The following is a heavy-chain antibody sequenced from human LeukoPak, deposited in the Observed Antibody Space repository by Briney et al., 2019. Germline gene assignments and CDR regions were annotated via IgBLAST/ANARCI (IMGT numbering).Heavy chain of an antibody. CDR1: GYTFTSYG. CDR3: ARDLGNLGSRDGYNFNY. V-gene: IGHV1-18*01. Sequence: ASVKVSCKASGYTFTSYGISWVRQAPGQGLEWMGWISAYNGNTNDAQKLQGRVTMTTDTSTSTAYMELRSLRSDDTAVYYCARDLGNLGSRDGYNFNYWGQGTLVTVSS. J-gene: IGHJ4*02. D-gene: IGHD5-24*01. CDR2: ISAYNGNT.